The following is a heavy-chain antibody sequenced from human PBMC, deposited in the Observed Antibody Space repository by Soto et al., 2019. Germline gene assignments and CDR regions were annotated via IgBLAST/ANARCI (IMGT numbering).Heavy chain of an antibody. CDR1: GGSISSGGYS. CDR3: ARVRTVAWGRVDY. CDR2: MYHNDYA. V-gene: IGHV4-30-2*01. J-gene: IGHJ4*01. D-gene: IGHD1-1*01. Sequence: QLQLQESGSGLVKPSQTLSLICAVSGGSISSGGYSWSWIRQPPGKGLEWIGYMYHNDYAYYNPSLKGRVTISVDKSKNHFSLKLRCVAAADTAVYYCARVRTVAWGRVDYWGHGTLVTVSS.